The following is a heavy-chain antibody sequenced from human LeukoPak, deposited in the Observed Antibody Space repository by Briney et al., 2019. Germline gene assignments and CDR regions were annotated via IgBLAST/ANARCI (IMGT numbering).Heavy chain of an antibody. V-gene: IGHV1-8*01. Sequence: ASVKVSCKASGYTFTSYDINWVRQATGQGLEWMGWMNPNSGNTGYAQKFQGRVTMTRNTSISTAYMELSSLRSEDTAVYYCATVYYDSSGYFLLAYWGQGTLVTVSS. CDR3: ATVYYDSSGYFLLAY. CDR1: GYTFTSYD. CDR2: MNPNSGNT. D-gene: IGHD3-22*01. J-gene: IGHJ4*02.